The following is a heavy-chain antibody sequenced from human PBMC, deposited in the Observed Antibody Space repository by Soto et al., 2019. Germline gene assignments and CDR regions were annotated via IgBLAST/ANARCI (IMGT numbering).Heavy chain of an antibody. CDR2: IIPIFGTA. Sequence: SVKVSCKASGGTFSSYAISWVRQAPGQGLEWMGGIIPIFGTANYAQKFQGRVTITADESTSTAYMELSSLRSEDTAVYYCAGSTDMRYYFDYWGQGTLVTVSS. CDR1: GGTFSSYA. J-gene: IGHJ4*02. V-gene: IGHV1-69*13. CDR3: AGSTDMRYYFDY.